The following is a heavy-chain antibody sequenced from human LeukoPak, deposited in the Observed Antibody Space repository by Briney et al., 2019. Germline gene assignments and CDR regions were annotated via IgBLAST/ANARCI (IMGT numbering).Heavy chain of an antibody. CDR1: GGSVSSGSYY. D-gene: IGHD3-10*01. CDR3: ARGRGGLFDY. J-gene: IGHJ4*02. Sequence: SETLSLTCTVSGGSVSSGSYYWSWIRQPPGKGLEWIGYIYYSGSTNYNPSLKSRVTISVDTSKNQFSLKLSSVTAADTAVYYCARGRGGLFDYWGQGTLVTVSS. CDR2: IYYSGST. V-gene: IGHV4-61*01.